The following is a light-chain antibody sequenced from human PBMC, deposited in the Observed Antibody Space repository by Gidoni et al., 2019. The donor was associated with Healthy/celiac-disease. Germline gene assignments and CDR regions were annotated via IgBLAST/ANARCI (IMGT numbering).Light chain of an antibody. Sequence: QSVLNQPTSASGNPGQRVTISCSGSSSNIGSYTVNWYQQLPGTAPKLLIYSNNQRPSGVPDRFSGSKSGTSASLALSGLQSEDEADYYCAAWDASLNAWVFGGGPKLTVL. J-gene: IGLJ3*02. V-gene: IGLV1-44*01. CDR2: SNN. CDR3: AAWDASLNAWV. CDR1: SSNIGSYT.